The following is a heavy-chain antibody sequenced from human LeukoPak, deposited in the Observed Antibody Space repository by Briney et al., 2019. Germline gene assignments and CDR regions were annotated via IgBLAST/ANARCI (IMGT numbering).Heavy chain of an antibody. CDR2: MNPNSGNT. CDR1: GYTFTSYD. V-gene: IGHV1-8*01. J-gene: IGHJ4*02. CDR3: ARGDFWSGYYTGNY. D-gene: IGHD3-3*01. Sequence: ASVKVSCKASGYTFTSYDINWVRQATGQGLEWMGWMNPNSGNTGYAQKFQGRVTMTRNTSISTAYMELSSLRSEDTAVYYCARGDFWSGYYTGNYWGQGTPVTVSS.